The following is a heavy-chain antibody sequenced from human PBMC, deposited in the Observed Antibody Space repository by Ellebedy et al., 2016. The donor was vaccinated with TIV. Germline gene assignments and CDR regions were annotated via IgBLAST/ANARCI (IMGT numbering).Heavy chain of an antibody. Sequence: SVKVSCXASGGTFSSYAISWVRQAPGQGLEWMGGIIPIFGTANYAQKFQGRVTITADKSTSTAYMELSSLRSEDTAVYYCARDYYDSSGYPYNWFDPWGQGTLVTVSS. V-gene: IGHV1-69*06. CDR1: GGTFSSYA. J-gene: IGHJ5*02. CDR3: ARDYYDSSGYPYNWFDP. CDR2: IIPIFGTA. D-gene: IGHD3-22*01.